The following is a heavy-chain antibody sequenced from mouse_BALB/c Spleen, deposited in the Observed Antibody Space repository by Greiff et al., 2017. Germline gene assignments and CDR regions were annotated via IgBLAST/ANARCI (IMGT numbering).Heavy chain of an antibody. CDR3: ASGGAY. V-gene: IGHV1-54*01. CDR1: GYAFTSYL. CDR2: INPGSGGT. J-gene: IGHJ3*01. D-gene: IGHD1-1*02. Sequence: VQLQQSGAELVRPGTSVKVSCKASGYAFTSYLIEWVKQRPGQGLEWIGVINPGSGGTNYNEKFKGKATLTADKSSSTAYMQLSSLTSDDSAVYVCASGGAYWGQGTLVTVSA.